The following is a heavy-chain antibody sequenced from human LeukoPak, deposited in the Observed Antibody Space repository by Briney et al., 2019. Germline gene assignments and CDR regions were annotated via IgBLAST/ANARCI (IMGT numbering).Heavy chain of an antibody. D-gene: IGHD3-9*01. CDR3: ARYGGFDWSYYYYGMDV. J-gene: IGHJ6*02. CDR1: RFSSDDYA. CDR2: ISWNSDNI. Sequence: GRSLRLSCAASRFSSDDYAMHWVRQAPGKGLEWVSGISWNSDNIGYADSVKGRFTISRDNAKNSLYLQMNSLRAEDTALYYCARYGGFDWSYYYYGMDVWGQGTTVTVSS. V-gene: IGHV3-9*02.